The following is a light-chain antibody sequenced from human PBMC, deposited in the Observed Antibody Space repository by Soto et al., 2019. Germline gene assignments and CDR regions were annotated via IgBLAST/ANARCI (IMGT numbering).Light chain of an antibody. Sequence: EIVLTQSPAILSVSPGGRATLSCRASQSVNTYLAWYQQRPGQPPRLLIYRASPPAPGLPARFSGSGSGTEFSLTISSLQSEDFAIYYCQQYSTWPPKYTFGQGTKLEIK. V-gene: IGKV3-15*01. J-gene: IGKJ2*01. CDR3: QQYSTWPPKYT. CDR1: QSVNTY. CDR2: RAS.